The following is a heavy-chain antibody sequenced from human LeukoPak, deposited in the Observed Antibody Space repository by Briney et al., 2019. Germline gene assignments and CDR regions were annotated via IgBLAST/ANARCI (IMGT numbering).Heavy chain of an antibody. CDR2: IKQDGSEK. J-gene: IGHJ3*02. Sequence: SGGSLRLSCAASGFTFSSYAMSWVRQAPEKGLEWVANIKQDGSEKYYVDSVKGRFTISRDNAKNSLYLQTNSLRAEDTAVYYCASVGAFDIWGQGTMVTVSS. CDR1: GFTFSSYA. CDR3: ASVGAFDI. V-gene: IGHV3-7*01.